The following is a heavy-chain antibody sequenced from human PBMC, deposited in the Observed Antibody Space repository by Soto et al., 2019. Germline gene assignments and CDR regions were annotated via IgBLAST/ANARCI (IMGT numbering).Heavy chain of an antibody. J-gene: IGHJ4*02. Sequence: GGSLRLSCAASGVTFRSYLMDWVRQSPGKGLEWVAVIANDVGNRYYADSVKGRFTISRDNSKNTLYLQMNSLRAEDTAVYYCARSLYCSGGSCHRLDYWGQGTLVTVSS. CDR2: IANDVGNR. CDR1: GVTFRSYL. CDR3: ARSLYCSGGSCHRLDY. V-gene: IGHV3-30-3*01. D-gene: IGHD2-15*01.